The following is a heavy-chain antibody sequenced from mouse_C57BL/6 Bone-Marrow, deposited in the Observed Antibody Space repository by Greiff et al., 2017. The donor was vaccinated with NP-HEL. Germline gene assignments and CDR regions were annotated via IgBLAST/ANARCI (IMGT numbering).Heavy chain of an antibody. CDR3: DRATLLWFAY. CDR2: IDPEDGET. D-gene: IGHD2-1*01. J-gene: IGHJ3*01. Sequence: EVQLQQSGAELVKPGASVKLSCTASGFNIKDYYMHWVKQRTEQGLEWIGRIDPEDGETKYDAKFQGKATITADTSSNTAYLKLSSLTSEDTAVYYCDRATLLWFAYWGQGTLVTVSA. CDR1: GFNIKDYY. V-gene: IGHV14-2*01.